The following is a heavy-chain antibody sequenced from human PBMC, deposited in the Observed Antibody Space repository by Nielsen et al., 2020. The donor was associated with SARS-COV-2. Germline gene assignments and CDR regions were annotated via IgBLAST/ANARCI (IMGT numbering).Heavy chain of an antibody. J-gene: IGHJ3*01. V-gene: IGHV3-9*01. Sequence: SLRLSCAASGFTFDDYAMHWVRQAPGKGLEWVSGISWNSGSIGYADSVKGRFTISRDNAKNSLYLQMNSLRAEDTALYYCAKADDSSGYYWGQGTMVTVSS. D-gene: IGHD3-22*01. CDR2: ISWNSGSI. CDR3: AKADDSSGYY. CDR1: GFTFDDYA.